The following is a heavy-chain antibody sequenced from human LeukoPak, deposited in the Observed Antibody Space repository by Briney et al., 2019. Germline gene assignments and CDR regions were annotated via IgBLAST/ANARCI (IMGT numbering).Heavy chain of an antibody. CDR2: IYYSGSA. D-gene: IGHD1-26*01. V-gene: IGHV4-59*01. Sequence: SSETLSLTCTVSGGSISSYYWSWLRQPPGKGLEWIGYIYYSGSANYNPSLKSRVTISVDTSKNQFSLKLSSVTAADAAVYYCARRPYSGTYLDYWGQGTLVTVSS. CDR1: GGSISSYY. CDR3: ARRPYSGTYLDY. J-gene: IGHJ4*02.